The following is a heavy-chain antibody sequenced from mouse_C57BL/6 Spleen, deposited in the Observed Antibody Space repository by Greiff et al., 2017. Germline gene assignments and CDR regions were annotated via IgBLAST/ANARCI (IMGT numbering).Heavy chain of an antibody. CDR3: ARPGYYDPFDY. CDR1: GFTFSDYG. J-gene: IGHJ2*01. CDR2: ISSGSSTI. Sequence: DVKLVESGGGLVKPGGSLKLSCAASGFTFSDYGMHWVRQAPEQGLEWVAYISSGSSTIYYADTVKGRFTISRDNAKNTLFLQMTSLRSEDTAMYYCARPGYYDPFDYWGQGTTLTVSS. V-gene: IGHV5-17*01. D-gene: IGHD2-4*01.